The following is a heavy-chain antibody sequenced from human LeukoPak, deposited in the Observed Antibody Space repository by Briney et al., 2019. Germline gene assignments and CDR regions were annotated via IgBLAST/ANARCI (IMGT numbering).Heavy chain of an antibody. CDR1: GGSFSGYY. D-gene: IGHD6-13*01. J-gene: IGHJ6*03. Sequence: SETLSLTCAVYGGSFSGYYWSWIRQPPGKGLEWIGEINHSGSTNYNPSLKSRVTISVDTCKNQFSLKLSSVTAADTAVYYCARGLPSSSWYPYYYYMDVWGKGTTVTVSS. V-gene: IGHV4-34*01. CDR2: INHSGST. CDR3: ARGLPSSSWYPYYYYMDV.